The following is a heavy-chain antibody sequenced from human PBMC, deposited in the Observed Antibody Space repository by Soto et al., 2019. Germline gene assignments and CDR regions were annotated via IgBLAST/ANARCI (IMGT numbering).Heavy chain of an antibody. CDR3: AKQGPTTHFGYYYGMDV. V-gene: IGHV3-30*18. CDR2: ISYDGSNK. D-gene: IGHD4-17*01. J-gene: IGHJ6*02. Sequence: QVQLVESGGGVVQPGRSLRLSCAASGFTFSSYGMHWVRQAPGKGLEWVAVISYDGSNKYYADSVKGRFTISRDNSKNTLYLQMNSLRAEDTAVYYCAKQGPTTHFGYYYGMDVWGQGTTVTVSS. CDR1: GFTFSSYG.